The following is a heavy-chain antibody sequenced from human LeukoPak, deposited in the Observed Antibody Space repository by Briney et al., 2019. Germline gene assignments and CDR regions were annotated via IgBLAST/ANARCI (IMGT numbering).Heavy chain of an antibody. CDR2: IYYSGST. Sequence: SETLSHTCTVSGGSISSYYWSWIRQPPGKGLEWIGYIYYSGSTNYNPSLKSRVTISVDTSKNQFSLKLSSVTAADTAVYYCARKYYDFWSGYYYWGQGTLVTVSS. CDR1: GGSISSYY. D-gene: IGHD3-3*01. V-gene: IGHV4-59*01. J-gene: IGHJ4*02. CDR3: ARKYYDFWSGYYY.